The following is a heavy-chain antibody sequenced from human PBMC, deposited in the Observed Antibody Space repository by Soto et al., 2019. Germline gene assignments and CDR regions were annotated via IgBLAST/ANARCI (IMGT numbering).Heavy chain of an antibody. J-gene: IGHJ4*02. CDR2: INHSGST. D-gene: IGHD3-3*01. CDR1: GGSFSGYY. V-gene: IGHV4-34*01. Sequence: SETLSLTCAVYGGSFSGYYWSWIRQPPGKGLEWIGEINHSGSTNYNPSLKSRVTISVDTSKNQFSLKLSSVTAADTAVYYCARRYYDFWSGYTIDYWGQGTLVTVSS. CDR3: ARRYYDFWSGYTIDY.